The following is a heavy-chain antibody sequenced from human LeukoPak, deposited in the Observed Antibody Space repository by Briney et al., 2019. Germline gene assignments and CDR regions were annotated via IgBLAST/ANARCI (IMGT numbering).Heavy chain of an antibody. D-gene: IGHD6-6*01. CDR3: ARGFYPLKPIAARYYYYMDV. J-gene: IGHJ6*03. V-gene: IGHV1-8*03. Sequence: GASVKVSCKASGYTFTSYDINWVRQATGQGLEWMGWMNPNSGNTGYAQKFQGRVTITRNTSISTAYMELSSLRSEDTAVYYCARGFYPLKPIAARYYYYMDVWGKGTTVTVSS. CDR1: GYTFTSYD. CDR2: MNPNSGNT.